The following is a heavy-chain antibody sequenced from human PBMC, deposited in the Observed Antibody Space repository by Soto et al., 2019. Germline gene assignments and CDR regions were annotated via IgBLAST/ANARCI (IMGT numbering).Heavy chain of an antibody. CDR1: GYTFYSHS. V-gene: IGHV1-18*01. CDR2: ISADNGNT. J-gene: IGHJ6*02. D-gene: IGHD5-18*01. CDR3: ARCIQQDYYYGMDV. Sequence: QAQLVQSGAEVKKPGASVKVSCKSSGYTFYSHSISSVRLSPGQALEWMGRISADNGNTKYAQKFRGRVTMTTDTSTSTVYMELRNLRSDDTAVYYCARCIQQDYYYGMDVWGQGTTVTVSS.